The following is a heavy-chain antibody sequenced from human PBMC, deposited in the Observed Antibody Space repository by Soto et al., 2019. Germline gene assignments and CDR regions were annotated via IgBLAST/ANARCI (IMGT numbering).Heavy chain of an antibody. Sequence: QVQLVQSGAEVKKPGASVKVSCKASGYTFTSYAMHWVRQAPGQRLEWMGWINADNGNTKYSQKFQGRVTITRDTSASTAYMELSSLRSEDTAVYYCARGIAVAGPNFDYWGQGTLVTVSS. V-gene: IGHV1-3*01. CDR2: INADNGNT. D-gene: IGHD6-19*01. CDR3: ARGIAVAGPNFDY. J-gene: IGHJ4*02. CDR1: GYTFTSYA.